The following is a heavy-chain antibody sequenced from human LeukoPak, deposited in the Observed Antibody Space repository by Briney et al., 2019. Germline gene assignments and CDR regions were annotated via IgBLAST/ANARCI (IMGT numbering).Heavy chain of an antibody. CDR1: GFTFSSYW. CDR3: ARATKAAGPFDY. D-gene: IGHD6-13*01. V-gene: IGHV3-74*01. CDR2: INSDGSST. Sequence: GGSLRLSCAASGFTFSSYWMHWVRQAPGKGLVWVSRINSDGSSTSYADSVKGRFTISRDNAKNALYLQMNSLRAEDTAVYYCARATKAAGPFDYWGQGTLVTVSS. J-gene: IGHJ4*02.